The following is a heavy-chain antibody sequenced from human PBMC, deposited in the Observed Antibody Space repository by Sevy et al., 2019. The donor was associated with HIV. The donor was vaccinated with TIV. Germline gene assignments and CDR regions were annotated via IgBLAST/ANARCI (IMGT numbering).Heavy chain of an antibody. CDR3: AKAGVQWLVNPYYFDY. CDR1: GFTFSSYA. CDR2: ISGSGGST. Sequence: GGSLRLSCAASGFTFSSYAMSWVRQAPGKGLEWVSAISGSGGSTYYADSLKGRFTISRDNSKNTLYLQMNSLRAEDTAVYYCAKAGVQWLVNPYYFDYWGQGTLVTVSS. D-gene: IGHD6-19*01. V-gene: IGHV3-23*01. J-gene: IGHJ4*02.